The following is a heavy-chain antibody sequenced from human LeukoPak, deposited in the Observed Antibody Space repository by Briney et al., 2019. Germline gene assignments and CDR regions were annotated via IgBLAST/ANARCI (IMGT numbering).Heavy chain of an antibody. CDR2: ISSGGSTI. Sequence: PGGSLRLSCAASGFIFSSYSMNWVSQAPGKGLEWVSYISSGGSTIYYADSVKGRFTISRDNDKNSLYLEMNGLRDEDTALYYCTRDAEYGESLCHYWGQGILVAVSS. D-gene: IGHD4-17*01. CDR3: TRDAEYGESLCHY. J-gene: IGHJ4*02. V-gene: IGHV3-48*02. CDR1: GFIFSSYS.